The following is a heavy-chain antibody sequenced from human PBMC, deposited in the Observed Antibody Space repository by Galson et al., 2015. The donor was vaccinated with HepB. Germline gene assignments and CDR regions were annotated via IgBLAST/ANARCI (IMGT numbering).Heavy chain of an antibody. Sequence: SLRLSCATSGFTFSGSAIHWVRQASGRGLEWVGRIGSKADSYATAYTASVKGRFTISRDDSRNTAYLRMNRLKTEDTAVYYCIRMGNIAGYSSSWGQGTLVTVSS. V-gene: IGHV3-73*01. CDR1: GFTFSGSA. CDR3: IRMGNIAGYSSS. CDR2: IGSKADSYAT. D-gene: IGHD6-13*01. J-gene: IGHJ4*02.